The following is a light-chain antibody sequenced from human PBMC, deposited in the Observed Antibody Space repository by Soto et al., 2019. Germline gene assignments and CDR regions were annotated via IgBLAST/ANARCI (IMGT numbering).Light chain of an antibody. CDR3: QQYNDWPPWT. J-gene: IGKJ1*01. V-gene: IGKV3-15*01. CDR1: ASVSTN. Sequence: PGERATLSCRASASVSTNLAWYQQKPGQAPRLLISGASSRAAGISARFSGSGSGTEFTLTISSLQSEDSAVYYCQQYNDWPPWTFGQGTKVEI. CDR2: GAS.